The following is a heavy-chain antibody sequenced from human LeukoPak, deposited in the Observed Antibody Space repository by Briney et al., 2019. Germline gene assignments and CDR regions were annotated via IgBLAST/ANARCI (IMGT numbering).Heavy chain of an antibody. J-gene: IGHJ3*02. D-gene: IGHD1-26*01. CDR1: GGSISSYY. V-gene: IGHV4-59*08. Sequence: PLETLSLTCTVSGGSISSYYWSWIRQPPGKGLEWIGYIYYSGSTNYNPSLKSRVTISVDTSKNQFSLKLSSVTAADTAVYYCARLPGAKGAFDIWGQGTMVTVSS. CDR2: IYYSGST. CDR3: ARLPGAKGAFDI.